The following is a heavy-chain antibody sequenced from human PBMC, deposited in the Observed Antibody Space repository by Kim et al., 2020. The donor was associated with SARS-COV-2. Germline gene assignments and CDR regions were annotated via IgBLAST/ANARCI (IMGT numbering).Heavy chain of an antibody. Sequence: GGSLSLSCAGSGFTFSIYSMNWVRHAPGKGLEWLAYISSDSRTIYYADSVKGRFTISRDNAENSLYLQMNSLRAEDTGVYYCAGRLDYWGQGTLVTVSP. CDR2: ISSDSRTI. CDR1: GFTFSIYS. J-gene: IGHJ4*02. V-gene: IGHV3-48*01. CDR3: AGRLDY.